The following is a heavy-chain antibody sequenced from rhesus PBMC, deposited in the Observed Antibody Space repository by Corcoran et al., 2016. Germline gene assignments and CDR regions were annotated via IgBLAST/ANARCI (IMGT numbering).Heavy chain of an antibody. V-gene: IGHV3S16*01. Sequence: EVQLVESGGGLVQPGGSLRLSCAASGFTFSSYGMSWVRPAPGKGLEWVSSISSSSSYIYYADSVEGRFTISRDNAKNSLSLQMNSLRAEDTALYYCTSDRSSSWFDYWGQGVLVTVSS. CDR1: GFTFSSYG. J-gene: IGHJ4*01. CDR2: ISSSSSYI. CDR3: TSDRSSSWFDY. D-gene: IGHD6-13*01.